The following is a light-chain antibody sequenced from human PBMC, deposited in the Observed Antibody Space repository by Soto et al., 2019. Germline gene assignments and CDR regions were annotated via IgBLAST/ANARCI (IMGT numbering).Light chain of an antibody. J-gene: IGKJ1*01. Sequence: EIVLTQSPGTLSLSPGARATLSCRASQSISSSYFAWYQQKPGQAPRLLIYGASTRATGIPDRFSGSGSGTDFPLTISRLEPEDFAVYYCQQYSYSPWTFGQGTKVEIK. CDR2: GAS. V-gene: IGKV3-20*01. CDR3: QQYSYSPWT. CDR1: QSISSSY.